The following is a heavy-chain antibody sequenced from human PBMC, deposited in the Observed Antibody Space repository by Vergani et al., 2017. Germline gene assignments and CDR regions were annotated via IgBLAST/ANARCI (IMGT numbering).Heavy chain of an antibody. CDR1: GGSFSTGGQS. CDR2: IYTSGAT. J-gene: IGHJ3*01. V-gene: IGHV4-61*02. CDR3: ARYCGEYGKDALDV. Sequence: QVQLQESGPGLVKPSQTLSLTCTVSGGSFSTGGQSWTWLRQSAGKGLEWIGRIYTSGATNYNPSLRSRAIISVDASKKQFSLKLTSVTAADTAVYDCARYCGEYGKDALDVWGQGTKVTVTS. D-gene: IGHD2-21*01.